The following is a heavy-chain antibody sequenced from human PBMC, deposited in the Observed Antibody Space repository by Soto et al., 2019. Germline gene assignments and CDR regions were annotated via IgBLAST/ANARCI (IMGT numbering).Heavy chain of an antibody. CDR1: GDAFASEYYY. V-gene: IGHV4-30-4*01. CDR3: ARDSEY. Sequence: TVYLTCTVPGDAFASEYYYWSWIRQAPGKGPEWIGYIYYSGNTYYNPSLKSRVFISVDTSKNQFSLKLSSVTAADTAVYYCARDSEYWSQGTLVTFSS. CDR2: IYYSGNT. J-gene: IGHJ4*02.